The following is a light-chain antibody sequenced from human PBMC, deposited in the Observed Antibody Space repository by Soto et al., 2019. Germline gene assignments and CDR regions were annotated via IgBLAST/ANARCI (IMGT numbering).Light chain of an antibody. Sequence: QSVLTPPRSVSGSPGQSVTISCTGTSSDVGGYNYVSWYQQHPGKAPKLMIYDVSKRPSGVPDRFSGSKSGNTASLTISGLQAEDEADYYCCSYAGSYTGVFGTGTKVPVL. CDR2: DVS. CDR3: CSYAGSYTGV. CDR1: SSDVGGYNY. V-gene: IGLV2-11*01. J-gene: IGLJ1*01.